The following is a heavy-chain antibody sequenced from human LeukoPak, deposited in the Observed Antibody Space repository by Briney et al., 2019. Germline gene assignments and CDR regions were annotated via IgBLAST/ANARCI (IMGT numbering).Heavy chain of an antibody. Sequence: PGGSLRLSCAASGFTFSSYWMSWVCQAPGKGLEWVASIKQDGSEKYYVDSVKGRFTISRDNAKNSLYLQMNSLRAEDTAVYYCARDSSGYSNGVWFDPWGQGTLVTVSS. V-gene: IGHV3-7*01. CDR2: IKQDGSEK. CDR3: ARDSSGYSNGVWFDP. D-gene: IGHD3-22*01. CDR1: GFTFSSYW. J-gene: IGHJ5*02.